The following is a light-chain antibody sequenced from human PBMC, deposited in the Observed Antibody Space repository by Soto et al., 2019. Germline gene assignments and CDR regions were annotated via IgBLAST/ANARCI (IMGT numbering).Light chain of an antibody. V-gene: IGLV1-47*01. CDR3: AAWDDSLSGLV. J-gene: IGLJ1*01. Sequence: QSALTQPPSASGTPGQRVTISCSGSSSNIGSNYVYWYQQLPGTAPKLLIYRNNQRPSGVPDRFSGSKSGTSASLAISGLRSEDEADYYCAAWDDSLSGLVFGTGTNVTVL. CDR1: SSNIGSNY. CDR2: RNN.